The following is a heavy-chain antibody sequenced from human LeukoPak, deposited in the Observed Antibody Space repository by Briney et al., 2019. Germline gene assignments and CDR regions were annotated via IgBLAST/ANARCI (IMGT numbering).Heavy chain of an antibody. V-gene: IGHV3-23*01. D-gene: IGHD5-18*01. CDR1: GFTFSSYA. Sequence: GGSLRLSCAASGFTFSSYAMSWVRQTPGRGLEWVSTVSDSGANTYFADSVKGRFTISRDNSKNTLYLQMNSLRADDTAIYYCAKDRNTYGFGDFDYWGQGTLVTVSS. CDR3: AKDRNTYGFGDFDY. CDR2: VSDSGANT. J-gene: IGHJ4*02.